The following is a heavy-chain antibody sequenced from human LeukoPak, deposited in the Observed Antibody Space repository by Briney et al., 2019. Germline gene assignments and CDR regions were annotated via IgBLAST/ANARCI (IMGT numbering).Heavy chain of an antibody. V-gene: IGHV1-18*01. D-gene: IGHD3-22*01. Sequence: ASVTVSCTASGYTFTSFGISWERQAPGQGNEWMGWISAFNGYTNYAQKLQGRVSMTTDTSTGTAYMELRSLRSDDTAVYYCARAKRYYYDSSGSQSFYFDYWGQGTLVTVSS. CDR3: ARAKRYYYDSSGSQSFYFDY. CDR1: GYTFTSFG. CDR2: ISAFNGYT. J-gene: IGHJ4*02.